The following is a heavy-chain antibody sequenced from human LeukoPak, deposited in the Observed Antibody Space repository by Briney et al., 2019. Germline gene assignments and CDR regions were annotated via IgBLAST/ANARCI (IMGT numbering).Heavy chain of an antibody. CDR1: GFTFGDYA. CDR2: IRSKAYGGTT. J-gene: IGHJ4*02. D-gene: IGHD2-15*01. Sequence: PGGSLRLSCTASGFTFGDYAMSWVRQAPGKGLEWVGFIRSKAYGGTTEYAASVKGRFTISRDDSKSIAYLQMNSLKTEDTAVYYCTRVRPGCGGGSCYFDYWGQGTLVTVSS. CDR3: TRVRPGCGGGSCYFDY. V-gene: IGHV3-49*04.